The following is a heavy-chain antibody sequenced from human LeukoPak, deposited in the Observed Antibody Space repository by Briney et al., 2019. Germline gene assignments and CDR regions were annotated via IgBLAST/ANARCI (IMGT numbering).Heavy chain of an antibody. Sequence: TSETLSLTCTVSGGTISSYYWNWIRQPPGKGLEWIGYVHYSGSTKYNPSLKSRVTISVDTSKNQFSLKLSSVIAADTAVYYCARWYSSGWAFDYWGQGTLVTVSS. CDR3: ARWYSSGWAFDY. CDR1: GGTISSYY. CDR2: VHYSGST. J-gene: IGHJ4*02. D-gene: IGHD6-19*01. V-gene: IGHV4-59*08.